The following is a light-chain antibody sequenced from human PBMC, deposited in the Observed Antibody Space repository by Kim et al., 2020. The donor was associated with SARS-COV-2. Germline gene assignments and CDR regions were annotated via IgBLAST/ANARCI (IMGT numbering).Light chain of an antibody. Sequence: VRPGKTARITCSGDVLAKKYARWFHQKPGQAPVRVICKDSERPSGIPERFSGSSSGTTVTLTISGAQVEDEADYYCYSAADNNGVFGGGTKVTVL. V-gene: IGLV3-27*01. CDR3: YSAADNNGV. J-gene: IGLJ2*01. CDR1: VLAKKY. CDR2: KDS.